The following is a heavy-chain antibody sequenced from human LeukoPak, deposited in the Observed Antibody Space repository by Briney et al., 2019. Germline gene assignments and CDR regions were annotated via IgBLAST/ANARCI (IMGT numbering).Heavy chain of an antibody. CDR3: AHYSGSYPFDY. CDR1: GGSFSGYY. J-gene: IGHJ4*02. D-gene: IGHD1-26*01. CDR2: INHSGST. Sequence: SETLSLTCAVYGGSFSGYYWSWIRQPPGKGLEWIGEINHSGSTNYNPSLKSRVTISVDTSKNQFSLKLSSVTAADTAVYYCAHYSGSYPFDYWGQGTLVTVSS. V-gene: IGHV4-34*01.